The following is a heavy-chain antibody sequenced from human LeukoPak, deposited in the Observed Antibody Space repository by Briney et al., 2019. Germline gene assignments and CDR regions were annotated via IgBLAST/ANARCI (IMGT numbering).Heavy chain of an antibody. D-gene: IGHD3-10*02. Sequence: GGSLRLSCSGSGFRFGGYALSWVRQAPGKGLEWVGFIRSKALYGTSEYASSVEGRFSISRDDSNNIVYLQMNSLKTEDTAVYFCVRESVRDYYFDFWGQGTLVTVSS. J-gene: IGHJ4*02. CDR1: GFRFGGYA. CDR3: VRESVRDYYFDF. V-gene: IGHV3-49*04. CDR2: IRSKALYGTS.